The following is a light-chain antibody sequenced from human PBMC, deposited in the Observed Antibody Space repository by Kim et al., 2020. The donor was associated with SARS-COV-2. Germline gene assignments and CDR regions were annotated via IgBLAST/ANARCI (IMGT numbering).Light chain of an antibody. Sequence: EIVLTQSPGTLSLSPGERATLSCRASQSVSSYYLAWYQQKPGQAPRLLIYGASSRATGIPDRFSGSGSGTDFTLTISRLEPEDFAVYYCQQYSSSPMYTFGQGTKLEI. CDR3: QQYSSSPMYT. CDR2: GAS. J-gene: IGKJ2*01. CDR1: QSVSSYY. V-gene: IGKV3-20*01.